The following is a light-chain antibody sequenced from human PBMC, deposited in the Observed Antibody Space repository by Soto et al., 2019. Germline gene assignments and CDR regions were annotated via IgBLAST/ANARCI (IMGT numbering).Light chain of an antibody. CDR2: EAS. J-gene: IGKJ1*01. V-gene: IGKV1-27*01. Sequence: DIQMTQSPSSLSASVGDRVTITFRASQDISDHVGGYQHKPGKVPKLLIYEASTLQSGVPSRFSGGGSGTDFTRTIRSLQPEDVATDYCQTYNRTPRTVGQGTSVEIK. CDR3: QTYNRTPRT. CDR1: QDISDH.